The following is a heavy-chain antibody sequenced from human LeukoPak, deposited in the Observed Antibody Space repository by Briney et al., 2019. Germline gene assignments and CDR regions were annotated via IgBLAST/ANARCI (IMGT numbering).Heavy chain of an antibody. CDR3: ARVSSHLKVKY. Sequence: TSETLSLTCTVSGGSISSYCWSWIRQPAGKGLEWIGRIYTSGSTNYNPSLKSRVTISVDTAKNQFSLKLTSVTAADTAVYYCARVSSHLKVKYWGQGTLVTVSS. CDR1: GGSISSYC. CDR2: IYTSGST. D-gene: IGHD6-6*01. J-gene: IGHJ4*02. V-gene: IGHV4-4*07.